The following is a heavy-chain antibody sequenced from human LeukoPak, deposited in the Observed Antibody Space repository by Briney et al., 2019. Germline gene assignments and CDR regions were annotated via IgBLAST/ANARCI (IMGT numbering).Heavy chain of an antibody. V-gene: IGHV1-2*02. CDR1: GYTFTGYY. CDR3: ARDSGYSSSWTYYYYMDV. J-gene: IGHJ6*03. Sequence: ASVKVSCKASGYTFTGYYMYWVRQAPGQGLEWMGWINPNSGGTNYAQKFQGRVTMTRDTSISTAYMELSRLRSDDTAVYYCARDSGYSSSWTYYYYMDVWGKGTTVTISS. CDR2: INPNSGGT. D-gene: IGHD6-13*01.